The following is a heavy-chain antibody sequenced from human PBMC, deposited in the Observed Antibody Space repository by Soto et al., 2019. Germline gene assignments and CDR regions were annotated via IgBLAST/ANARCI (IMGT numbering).Heavy chain of an antibody. Sequence: KESGPTLVKPTQTLTLTCTFSGFSLSTSGVGVGWIRQPPGKALEWLALIYWNDDKRYSPSLKSRLTITKDTSKNQVVLTMTNMDPVDTATYYCAHRPPFQQLGIRDAFDIWGQGTMVTVSS. V-gene: IGHV2-5*01. CDR2: IYWNDDK. CDR1: GFSLSTSGVG. J-gene: IGHJ3*02. CDR3: AHRPPFQQLGIRDAFDI. D-gene: IGHD6-6*01.